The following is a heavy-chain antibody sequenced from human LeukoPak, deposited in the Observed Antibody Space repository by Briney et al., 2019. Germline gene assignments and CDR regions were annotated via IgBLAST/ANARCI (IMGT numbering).Heavy chain of an antibody. Sequence: SQTLSLTCTVSGDSISSGNYYWTWIRQPAGKGLEWIGRISSSGSTNYNPSLKSRVTISVDTSKNQFSLKLSSVTAADTAVYFCARGPYSYDSSGAFDIWGQGTMVTVSS. CDR2: ISSSGST. J-gene: IGHJ3*02. CDR1: GDSISSGNYY. CDR3: ARGPYSYDSSGAFDI. V-gene: IGHV4-61*02. D-gene: IGHD3-22*01.